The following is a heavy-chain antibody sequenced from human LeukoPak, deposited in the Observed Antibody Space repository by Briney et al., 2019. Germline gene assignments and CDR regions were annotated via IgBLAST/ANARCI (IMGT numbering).Heavy chain of an antibody. CDR3: ASGGTGGDAFDI. J-gene: IGHJ3*02. CDR2: IYSGVST. D-gene: IGHD2-15*01. Sequence: SGGSLRLSCAVSGFTVSSNYMNWVRQAPGKGLEWVSVIYSGVSTYYADSVKGRFTISRDNSKNTLDLQMKSLRAEDTAVYYCASGGTGGDAFDIWGQGTMVTVSS. V-gene: IGHV3-53*01. CDR1: GFTVSSNY.